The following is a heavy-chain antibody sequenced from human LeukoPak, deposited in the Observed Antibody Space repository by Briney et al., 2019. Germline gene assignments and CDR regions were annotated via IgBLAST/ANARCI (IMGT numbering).Heavy chain of an antibody. Sequence: PSETLSLTCAVYGGSFSGYYWSWIRQPPGKGLEWIGYIYYSGSTYYNPSLKSRVTISVDTSKNQFSLKLSSVTAADTAVYYCARAPYLEYSSSFDYWGQGTLVTVSS. D-gene: IGHD6-6*01. CDR1: GGSFSGYY. V-gene: IGHV4-30-4*08. CDR2: IYYSGST. CDR3: ARAPYLEYSSSFDY. J-gene: IGHJ4*02.